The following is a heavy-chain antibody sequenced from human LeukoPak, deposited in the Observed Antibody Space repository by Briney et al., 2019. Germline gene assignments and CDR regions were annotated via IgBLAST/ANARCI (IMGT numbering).Heavy chain of an antibody. D-gene: IGHD6-19*01. J-gene: IGHJ4*02. Sequence: SETLSLTCTVSGYSISSGYYWGWIRQPPGKGLEWIGSIYYTGSTYYNPSLKSRVTISVDTSKNQFSLKLSSVTAADTAVYYCARPHASSGWFDFDYWGQGTLVTVSS. CDR2: IYYTGST. CDR1: GYSISSGYY. V-gene: IGHV4-38-2*02. CDR3: ARPHASSGWFDFDY.